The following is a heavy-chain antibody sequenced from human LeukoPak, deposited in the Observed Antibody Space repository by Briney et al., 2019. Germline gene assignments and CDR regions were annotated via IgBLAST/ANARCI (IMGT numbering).Heavy chain of an antibody. CDR2: IIPILGIA. CDR1: GGTFSSYA. V-gene: IGHV1-69*04. D-gene: IGHD5-12*01. CDR3: ARGALVATISPFDY. Sequence: ASVKVSCKASGGTFSSYAISWVRQAPGQVLEWMGRIIPILGIANYAQKFQGRVTITADKSTSTAYMELSSLRSEDTAVYYCARGALVATISPFDYWGQGTLVTVSS. J-gene: IGHJ4*02.